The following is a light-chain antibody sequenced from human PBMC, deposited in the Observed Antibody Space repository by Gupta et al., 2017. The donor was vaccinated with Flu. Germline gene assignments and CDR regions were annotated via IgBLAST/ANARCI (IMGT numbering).Light chain of an antibody. J-gene: IGLJ3*02. Sequence: QLVLTQSPSASASLGASVKLTCTLSSGHSNYAIAWHQQQPEKGPRYLMKLNSDGSHNQGDGIPDRFSGSNSGAERYLTISSLQSEDEADYYCQTWGTGIRVFGGGTKLTVL. CDR3: QTWGTGIRV. CDR1: SGHSNYA. V-gene: IGLV4-69*01. CDR2: LNSDGSH.